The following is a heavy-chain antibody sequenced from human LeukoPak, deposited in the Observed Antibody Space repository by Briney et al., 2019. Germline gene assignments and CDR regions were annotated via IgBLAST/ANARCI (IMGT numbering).Heavy chain of an antibody. CDR3: AREPPPDITGTPSLFDY. J-gene: IGHJ4*02. Sequence: SETLSLTCTVSGGSISSYYWSWIRQPAGKGLEWIGRIYTSGSTNYNPSLKSRVTMSVDTSKNQFSLKLSSVTAADTAVYYCAREPPPDITGTPSLFDYWGQGTLVTVSS. CDR2: IYTSGST. V-gene: IGHV4-4*07. D-gene: IGHD1-7*01. CDR1: GGSISSYY.